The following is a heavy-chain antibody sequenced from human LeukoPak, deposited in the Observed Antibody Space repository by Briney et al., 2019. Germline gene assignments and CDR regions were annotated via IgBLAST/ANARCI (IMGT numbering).Heavy chain of an antibody. CDR2: IKQDGSEK. D-gene: IGHD5-18*01. CDR3: ARAGRIQLWYSLMTNLPDY. CDR1: GFTFSDYY. Sequence: AGGSLRLSCAASGFTFSDYYMSWVRQAPGKGLEWVANIKQDGSEKYYVDSVKGRFTISRDNAKNSLYLQMNSLRAEDTAVYYCARAGRIQLWYSLMTNLPDYWGQGTLVTVSS. J-gene: IGHJ4*02. V-gene: IGHV3-7*01.